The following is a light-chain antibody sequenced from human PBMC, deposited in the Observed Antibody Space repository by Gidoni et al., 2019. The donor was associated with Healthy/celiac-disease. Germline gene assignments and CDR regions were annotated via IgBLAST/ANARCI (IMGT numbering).Light chain of an antibody. CDR2: GAS. Sequence: EIVLTQSPGTLSVSPGERATLSCRASQSVSSNLAWYQQKPGQAPRLPIYGASTRATGIQARFSGSGSGTEFTLTISSLQSEDVAVYYCQQYNNWPPYTFGQGTKLEIK. CDR1: QSVSSN. J-gene: IGKJ2*01. V-gene: IGKV3-15*01. CDR3: QQYNNWPPYT.